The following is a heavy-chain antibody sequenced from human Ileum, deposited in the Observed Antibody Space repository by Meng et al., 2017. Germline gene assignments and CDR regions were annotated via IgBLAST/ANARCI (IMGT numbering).Heavy chain of an antibody. CDR3: GRERGSGGGDLDD. D-gene: IGHD3-16*01. J-gene: IGHJ1*01. CDR1: GYTFSRYS. Sequence: QVQLVQSGAEVKKPGASVKVSCKTSGYTFSRYSISWVRQAPGKGREWMGWISAYIGSKNYAQNFQGRVTMTTDTSTSKAYRERRSLRSDDTAVYYWGRERGSGGGDLDDWGQGTLVTVSS. V-gene: IGHV1-18*01. CDR2: ISAYIGSK.